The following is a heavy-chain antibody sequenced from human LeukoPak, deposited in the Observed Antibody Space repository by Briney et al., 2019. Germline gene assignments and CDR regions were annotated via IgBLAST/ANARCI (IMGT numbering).Heavy chain of an antibody. V-gene: IGHV1-2*02. Sequence: ASVKVSCKASGYTFTRYYMHWVRQAPGQGLEWMGWINPNSGGTNYAQKFQGRVTMTRDTSISTAYMELSRLRSDDTAVYYCARGAYIAVAGTSYYYYYMDVWGKGTTVTVSS. CDR3: ARGAYIAVAGTSYYYYYMDV. CDR1: GYTFTRYY. D-gene: IGHD6-19*01. CDR2: INPNSGGT. J-gene: IGHJ6*03.